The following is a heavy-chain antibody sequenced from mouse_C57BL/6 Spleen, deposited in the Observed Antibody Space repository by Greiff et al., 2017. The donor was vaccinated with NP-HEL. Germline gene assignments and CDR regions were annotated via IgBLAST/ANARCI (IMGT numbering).Heavy chain of an antibody. V-gene: IGHV2-2*01. CDR1: GFSLTSYG. D-gene: IGHD2-3*01. J-gene: IGHJ4*01. CDR2: IWSGGST. Sequence: QVQLQQSGPGLVQPSQSLSITCTVSGFSLTSYGVHWVRQSPGKGLEWLGVIWSGGSTDYNAAFISRLSISKDNSKSQVFFKMNSLQADDTSIYYCARMVTTLDYYAMDYWGQGTSVTVSS. CDR3: ARMVTTLDYYAMDY.